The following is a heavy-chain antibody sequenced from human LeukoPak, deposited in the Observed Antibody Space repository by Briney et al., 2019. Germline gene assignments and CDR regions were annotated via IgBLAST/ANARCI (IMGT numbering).Heavy chain of an antibody. CDR1: GFTFSSHG. CDR3: ARLSAEWLSLDY. Sequence: GSLRLSCAASGFTFSSHGMSWVRQAPGKGLEWIGEINHSGSTNYNPSLKSRVTISVDASKNQFSLKLSSVTAADTAVYYCARLSAEWLSLDYWGQGTLVTVSS. CDR2: INHSGST. V-gene: IGHV4-34*01. D-gene: IGHD3-3*01. J-gene: IGHJ4*02.